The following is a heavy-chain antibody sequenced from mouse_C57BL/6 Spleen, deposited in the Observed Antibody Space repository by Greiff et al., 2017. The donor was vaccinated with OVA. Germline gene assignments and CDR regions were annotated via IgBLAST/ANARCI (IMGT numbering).Heavy chain of an antibody. Sequence: VQLQQPGAELVKPGASVKLSCKASGYTFTSYWMQWVKQRPGQGLEWIGEIDPSDSYTNYNQKFKGKATLTVDTSSSTAYMQLSSLTSEDSAVYYCARGDSNCVRFAYWGQGTLVTVSA. J-gene: IGHJ3*01. CDR3: ARGDSNCVRFAY. V-gene: IGHV1-50*01. CDR1: GYTFTSYW. CDR2: IDPSDSYT. D-gene: IGHD2-5*01.